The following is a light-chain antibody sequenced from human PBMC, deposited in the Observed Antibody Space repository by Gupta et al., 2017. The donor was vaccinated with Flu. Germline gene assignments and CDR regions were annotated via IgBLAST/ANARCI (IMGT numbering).Light chain of an antibody. CDR1: SSNIGSNF. J-gene: IGLJ1*01. CDR3: AAWDDSLSGSYV. CDR2: RNN. Sequence: VTISCSGSSSNIGSNFVYWYQQLPGTAPKLLIYRNNQRPSGVPDRFSGSKSGTSASMAISGLRSEDEADYYCAAWDDSLSGSYVFGTGTKVTVL. V-gene: IGLV1-47*01.